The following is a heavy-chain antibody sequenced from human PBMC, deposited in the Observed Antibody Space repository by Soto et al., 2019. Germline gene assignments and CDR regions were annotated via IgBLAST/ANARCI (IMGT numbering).Heavy chain of an antibody. J-gene: IGHJ6*02. CDR3: ARDPTVNYDYGEYYGLDV. Sequence: ESGGGVGQPGRSLRLSCAASGFTFRSYAMHWVRQAPGKGLDWVAVISYDGSNKNYADSVKGRFTISRDNSKNTLYMQMNSLRGDDTAVYYCARDPTVNYDYGEYYGLDVWGQGTTVTVSS. CDR2: ISYDGSNK. V-gene: IGHV3-30-3*01. CDR1: GFTFRSYA. D-gene: IGHD4-17*01.